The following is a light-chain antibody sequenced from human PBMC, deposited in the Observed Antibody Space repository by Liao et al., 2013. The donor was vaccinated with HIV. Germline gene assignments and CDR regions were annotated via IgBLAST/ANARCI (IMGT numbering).Light chain of an antibody. J-gene: IGLJ2*01. CDR1: ALPQQY. CDR2: KDS. V-gene: IGLV3-25*03. Sequence: SYELRQPPSVSVSPGQTARITCSGDALPQQYAYWYQQKPGQAPVVVIYKDSERPSGIPERFSGSSSGTTVTLTISGVQAEDEADYYCQSADSSDTSHVVFGGGTKLTVL. CDR3: QSADSSDTSHVV.